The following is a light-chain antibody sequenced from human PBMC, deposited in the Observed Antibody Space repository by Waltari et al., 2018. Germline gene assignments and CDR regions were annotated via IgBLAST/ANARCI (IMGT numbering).Light chain of an antibody. J-gene: IGKJ1*01. CDR1: QGLVSSDGKTY. CDR3: MQGTHCPWT. Sequence: DVAMTQSPHSPPVTLGEPAPTSSRARQGLVSSDGKTYFNWFQQMPGQAPRLLLYKVSNRDSVVPERCSGSWSGTDFTLRISRVEAEDVGVYYCMQGTHCPWTFGEGTKVEIK. CDR2: KVS. V-gene: IGKV2-30*01.